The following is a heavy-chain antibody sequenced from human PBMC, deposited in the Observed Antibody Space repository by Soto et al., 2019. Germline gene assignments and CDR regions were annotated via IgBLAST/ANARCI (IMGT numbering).Heavy chain of an antibody. Sequence: QVQLVQSGAEVKKPGSSVKVSCKASGGTFSSYTISWVRQAPGQGLEWMGRIIPILGIANYAQKFQGRVTITADNSTSTAYMELSSLRSEDTAVYYCARLSVIVNPMDVWGQGTTVTVSS. D-gene: IGHD3-22*01. V-gene: IGHV1-69*02. CDR3: ARLSVIVNPMDV. CDR2: IIPILGIA. CDR1: GGTFSSYT. J-gene: IGHJ6*02.